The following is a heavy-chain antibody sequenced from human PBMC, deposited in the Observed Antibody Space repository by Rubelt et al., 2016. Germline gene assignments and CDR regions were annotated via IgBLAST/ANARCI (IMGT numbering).Heavy chain of an antibody. J-gene: IGHJ5*02. CDR1: GGTFSSYA. CDR2: ISAYNGNT. V-gene: IGHV1-18*01. Sequence: QVQLVQSGAEVKKPGSSVKVSCKASGGTFSSYAISWVRQAPGQGLEWMGWISAYNGNTNYAQKLQGRVTMTTDTSTGTADMELRSLRSDDTAGYYCAREPQWSGYYPSDLLGFDPWGQGTLVTVSS. CDR3: AREPQWSGYYPSDLLGFDP. D-gene: IGHD3-3*01.